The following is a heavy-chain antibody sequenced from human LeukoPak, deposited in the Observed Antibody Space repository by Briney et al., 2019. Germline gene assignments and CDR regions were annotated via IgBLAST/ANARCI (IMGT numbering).Heavy chain of an antibody. CDR2: IYYSGST. J-gene: IGHJ4*02. Sequence: SETLSLTCTVSGGSISSGDYYWSWIRQPPGKGLEWIGYIYYSGSTYYNPSLKSRVTISVDTSKNQFSLKLSSATAADTAVYYCARALSIAAPPGGYWGQGTLVTVSS. CDR1: GGSISSGDYY. V-gene: IGHV4-30-4*01. D-gene: IGHD6-6*01. CDR3: ARALSIAAPPGGY.